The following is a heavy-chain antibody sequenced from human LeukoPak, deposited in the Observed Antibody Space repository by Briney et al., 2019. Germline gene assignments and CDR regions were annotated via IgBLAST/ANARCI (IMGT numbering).Heavy chain of an antibody. V-gene: IGHV1-69*05. CDR2: IIPIFGTA. Sequence: ASVKVSCKASGGTFSSYAISWVRQAPGQGLEWMGGIIPIFGTANYAQKFQGRVTITTDESTSTAYMELSSLRSEDTAVYYCARLRGSGSYYMYYYDSSGYYYGDWFDPWGQGTLVTVPS. D-gene: IGHD3-22*01. CDR1: GGTFSSYA. CDR3: ARLRGSGSYYMYYYDSSGYYYGDWFDP. J-gene: IGHJ5*02.